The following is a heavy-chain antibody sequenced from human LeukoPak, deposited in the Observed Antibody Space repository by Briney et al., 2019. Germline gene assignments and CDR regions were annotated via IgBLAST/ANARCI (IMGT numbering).Heavy chain of an antibody. CDR3: ARGAYYYDSSGYYLFDY. Sequence: SVTVSCTASGYTFTSYAMHWVRQAPGQGLEWMGGIIPIFGTANYAQKFQGRVTITADESTSTAYMELSSLRSEDTAVYYCARGAYYYDSSGYYLFDYWGQGTLVTVSS. CDR2: IIPIFGTA. J-gene: IGHJ4*02. CDR1: GYTFTSYA. V-gene: IGHV1-69*01. D-gene: IGHD3-22*01.